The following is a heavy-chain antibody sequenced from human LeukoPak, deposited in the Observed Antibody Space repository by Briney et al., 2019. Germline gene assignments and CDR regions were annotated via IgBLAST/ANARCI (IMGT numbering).Heavy chain of an antibody. D-gene: IGHD6-19*01. V-gene: IGHV3-30*18. CDR3: AKVTAYSSANDAFDI. Sequence: GGSLRLPCAASGFTFSSHGMHWVRQAPGKGLEWVALISYEGSNKYYADSVKGRFTISRDNSKNTLYLQMNSLRAEDTAVYYCAKVTAYSSANDAFDIWGQGTMVTVSS. CDR1: GFTFSSHG. J-gene: IGHJ3*02. CDR2: ISYEGSNK.